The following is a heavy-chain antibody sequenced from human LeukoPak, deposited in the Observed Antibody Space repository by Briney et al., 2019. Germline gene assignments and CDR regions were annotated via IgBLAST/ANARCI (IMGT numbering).Heavy chain of an antibody. J-gene: IGHJ4*02. CDR1: GGSISSYY. D-gene: IGHD6-13*01. V-gene: IGHV4-59*01. Sequence: NPSETLSLTCTVSGGSISSYYWSWIRQPPGKGLEWIGYIYYSGSTNYNPSLKSRVTISVDTSKNQFSLKLSSVTAADTAVYYCASIKPTQHCIADWGQGTLVTVSS. CDR2: IYYSGST. CDR3: ASIKPTQHCIAD.